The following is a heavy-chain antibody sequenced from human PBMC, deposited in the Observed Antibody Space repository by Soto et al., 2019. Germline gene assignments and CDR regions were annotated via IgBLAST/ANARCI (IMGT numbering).Heavy chain of an antibody. CDR2: IHPHSGAT. D-gene: IGHD2-8*01. J-gene: IGHJ5*02. CDR1: GYTFTGNY. CDR3: VREGVGPTYGWFDP. V-gene: IGHV1-2*04. Sequence: QVQLVQSGAEVKKPGASVKVSCEATGYTFTGNYLHWVRQAPGQGLEWMGWIHPHSGATKYAQKFQVWVTMTRDTSISTAYLDLSSLKSNDTAVYYCVREGVGPTYGWFDPWGQETLVTVSS.